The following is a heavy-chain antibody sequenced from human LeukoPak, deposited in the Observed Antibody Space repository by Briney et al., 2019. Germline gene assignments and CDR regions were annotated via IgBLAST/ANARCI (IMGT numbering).Heavy chain of an antibody. Sequence: PGGSLRLSCAASGFTFSSYEMNWVRQAPGKGLEWVSYISSSGSTIHYADSVKGRFTISRDNAKNSLYLQMNSLRAEDTAVYYCARDQGIAAAGTLSWGQGTLVTVSS. CDR2: ISSSGSTI. J-gene: IGHJ5*02. V-gene: IGHV3-48*03. D-gene: IGHD6-13*01. CDR1: GFTFSSYE. CDR3: ARDQGIAAAGTLS.